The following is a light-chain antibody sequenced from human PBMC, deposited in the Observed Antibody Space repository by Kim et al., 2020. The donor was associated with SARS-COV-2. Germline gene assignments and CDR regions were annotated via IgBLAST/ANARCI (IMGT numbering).Light chain of an antibody. CDR3: SSYTSSSTVVV. J-gene: IGLJ2*01. V-gene: IGLV2-14*03. CDR2: DVS. Sequence: QSALTQPASVSGSPGQSLTISCTGTSSDVGGYNYVSWYQQHPGKAPKLMIYDVSNRPSGVSNRFSGSKSGNTASLTISGLQAEDEADYYCSSYTSSSTVVVFGGGTQLTVL. CDR1: SSDVGGYNY.